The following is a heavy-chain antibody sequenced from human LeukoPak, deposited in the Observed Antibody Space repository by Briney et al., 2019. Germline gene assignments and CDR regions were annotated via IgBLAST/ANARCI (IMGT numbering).Heavy chain of an antibody. CDR3: ARVLTAVAGPYYFDF. J-gene: IGHJ4*02. Sequence: PSQTLSPTCTVSAGSISRHYCSWVRHPAGKGLKWIGRIYSSRNTNYNPSLNSRVTMSVDTSKNQFSLKLTSVTAADTAVYYCARVLTAVAGPYYFDFWGQGTLVTVSS. CDR1: AGSISRHY. D-gene: IGHD6-19*01. CDR2: IYSSRNT. V-gene: IGHV4-4*07.